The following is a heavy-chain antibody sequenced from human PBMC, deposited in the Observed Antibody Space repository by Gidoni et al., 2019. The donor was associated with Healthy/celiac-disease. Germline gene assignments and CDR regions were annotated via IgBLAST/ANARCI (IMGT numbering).Heavy chain of an antibody. CDR2: IYYSGST. J-gene: IGHJ4*02. CDR1: VGSLSSGGYY. CDR3: ARGQDLRFDTDY. D-gene: IGHD3-3*01. Sequence: QVQLQESGPGLVKPSQTLSLTCTVPVGSLSSGGYYWSWIRQHPGKGLEWIGYIYYSGSTYYNPSLKSRVTISVDTSKNQFSLKLSSVTAADTAVYYCARGQDLRFDTDYWGQGTLVTVSS. V-gene: IGHV4-31*03.